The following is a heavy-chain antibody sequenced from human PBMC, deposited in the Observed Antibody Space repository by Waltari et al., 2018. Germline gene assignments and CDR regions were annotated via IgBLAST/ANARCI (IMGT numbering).Heavy chain of an antibody. J-gene: IGHJ5*02. CDR2: IITILGIA. CDR1: GGTFSSYA. D-gene: IGHD2-2*01. CDR3: ARGGVVVGLNWFDP. V-gene: IGHV1-69*04. Sequence: QVQLVQSGAEVKKPGSSVKVSCKASGGTFSSYAISWVRQAPGQGLEWMGGIITILGIANYAQKFQGRVTITADESTSTAYMELSSLRSEDTAVYYCARGGVVVGLNWFDPWGQGTLVTVSS.